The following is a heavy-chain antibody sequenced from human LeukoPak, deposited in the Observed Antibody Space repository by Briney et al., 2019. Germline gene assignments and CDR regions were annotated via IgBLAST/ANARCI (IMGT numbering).Heavy chain of an antibody. V-gene: IGHV3-7*01. D-gene: IGHD1-7*01. CDR1: GFTFNRLW. Sequence: PGGSLRLSCEASGFTFNRLWMSWVRQAPGKGLEWVARIKEDGSEKMYVDSVKGRFTISRDNGKNTLYLQMNSLRAEDTAVYYCGSGYWELDYWGQGTQVTVSS. CDR3: GSGYWELDY. J-gene: IGHJ4*02. CDR2: IKEDGSEK.